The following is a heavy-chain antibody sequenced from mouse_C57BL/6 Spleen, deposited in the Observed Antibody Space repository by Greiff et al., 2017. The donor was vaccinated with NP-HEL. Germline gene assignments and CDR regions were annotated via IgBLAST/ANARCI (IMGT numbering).Heavy chain of an antibody. J-gene: IGHJ1*03. CDR2: IDPETGGT. Sequence: VQLQQSGAELVRPGASVTLSCKASGYTFTDYEMHWVKQTPVHGLEWIGAIDPETGGTAYNQKFKGKAILTADKSSSTAYMERRSLTSEDSAVYYCTRPFTTVVAKGYFDVWGTGTTVTVSS. V-gene: IGHV1-15*01. CDR1: GYTFTDYE. CDR3: TRPFTTVVAKGYFDV. D-gene: IGHD1-1*01.